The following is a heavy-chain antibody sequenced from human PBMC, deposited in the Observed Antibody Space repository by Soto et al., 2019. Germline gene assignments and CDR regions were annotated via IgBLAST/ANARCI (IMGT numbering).Heavy chain of an antibody. CDR2: VTGSGGRT. D-gene: IGHD2-2*01. CDR3: AKPNFYCSSTGCYDY. Sequence: EVQLLESGGGLVQPGGSLRLSCVASGFTFSSYAMSWVRQAPGKGLEWVSAVTGSGGRTHYADSIKGRFTISSDNSNSTLYLQMTSLRAEDTAIYYCAKPNFYCSSTGCYDYWGQGTLVTVPS. CDR1: GFTFSSYA. J-gene: IGHJ4*02. V-gene: IGHV3-23*01.